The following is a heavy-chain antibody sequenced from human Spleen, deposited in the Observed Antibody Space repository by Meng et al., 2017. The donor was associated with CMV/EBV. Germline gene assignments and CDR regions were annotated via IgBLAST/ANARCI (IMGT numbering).Heavy chain of an antibody. V-gene: IGHV4-59*01. CDR2: IYYTGNT. CDR3: ATQSGYSFELDS. Sequence: TCTFPGGSIKRYYWSWIRQPPGRGLEWVGHIYYTGNTNYNPSLRGRVTISLDTSKHRFSLWLSSVTAADTAVYYCATQSGYSFELDSWGQGTLVTVSS. J-gene: IGHJ4*02. CDR1: GGSIKRYY. D-gene: IGHD5-18*01.